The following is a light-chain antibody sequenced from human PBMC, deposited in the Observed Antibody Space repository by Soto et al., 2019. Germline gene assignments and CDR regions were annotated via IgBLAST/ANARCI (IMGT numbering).Light chain of an antibody. Sequence: QSVLTQPPSASGSPGQSVTISCTGSNVGEYDYVSWYQQHPGKAPKLMIHEVTKRPSGVPDRLSGSKSGNTASLTVSGLQAADEAGSYCSSFAGRKIWVFGGGHQLTXL. V-gene: IGLV2-8*01. CDR3: SSFAGRKIWV. CDR2: EVT. CDR1: NVGEYDY. J-gene: IGLJ7*01.